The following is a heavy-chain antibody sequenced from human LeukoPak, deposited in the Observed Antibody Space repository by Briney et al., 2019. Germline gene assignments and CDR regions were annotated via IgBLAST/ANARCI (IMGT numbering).Heavy chain of an antibody. CDR1: GFTFSSYA. CDR2: ISGSGGST. Sequence: PGGSLRLSCAASGFTFSSYAMSWVRQAPGKGLEWVSAISGSGGSTYYADSVKGRFTISRDNSKNTLYLQMNSLRAEDTAVYYCARVLGDCSGGSCYSHDAFDIWGQGTMVTVSS. CDR3: ARVLGDCSGGSCYSHDAFDI. D-gene: IGHD2-15*01. V-gene: IGHV3-23*01. J-gene: IGHJ3*02.